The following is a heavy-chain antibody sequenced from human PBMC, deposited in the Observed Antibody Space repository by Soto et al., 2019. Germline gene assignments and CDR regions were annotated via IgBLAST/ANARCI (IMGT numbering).Heavy chain of an antibody. Sequence: SETLSLTCTVSGGSISSYYWSWIRQPPGKELQYIGYIYYSGSTNYNPSLKSRVTISDDTSANQFSLTLSSVTAADTAVYYCARRIQYYYGLDVWGQGTTVTVSS. CDR3: ARRIQYYYGLDV. V-gene: IGHV4-59*08. J-gene: IGHJ6*02. CDR2: IYYSGST. CDR1: GGSISSYY. D-gene: IGHD5-18*01.